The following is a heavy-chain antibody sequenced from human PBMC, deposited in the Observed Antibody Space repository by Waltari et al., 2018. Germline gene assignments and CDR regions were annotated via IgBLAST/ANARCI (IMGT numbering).Heavy chain of an antibody. D-gene: IGHD3-22*01. CDR3: ARAGGYYYDSSGLY. Sequence: EVQLVESGGGLVQPGGSLRLSCAASGFTFSSYSMNWVRQAPGKGLEWVSYISSSSSTIYYADSVKGRFIISRDNAKNSLYLQMNSLRAEDTAVYYCARAGGYYYDSSGLYWGQGTLVTVSS. CDR2: ISSSSSTI. CDR1: GFTFSSYS. J-gene: IGHJ4*02. V-gene: IGHV3-48*04.